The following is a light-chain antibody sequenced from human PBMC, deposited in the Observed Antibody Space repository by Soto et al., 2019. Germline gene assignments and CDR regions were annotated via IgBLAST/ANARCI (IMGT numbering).Light chain of an antibody. Sequence: EIVLTQSPAKLSLSPGERATLSCMASQSVSSYLAWYQQKAGQAPRLLIYGASTRATGIPARFSGSGSGTEFTLTISRLEPEDFAVYYCQQYGSSPPITFGQGTRLEIK. CDR3: QQYGSSPPIT. V-gene: IGKV3-20*01. CDR1: QSVSSY. J-gene: IGKJ5*01. CDR2: GAS.